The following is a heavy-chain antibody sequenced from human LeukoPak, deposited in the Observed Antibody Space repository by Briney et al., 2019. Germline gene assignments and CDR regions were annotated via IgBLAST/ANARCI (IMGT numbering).Heavy chain of an antibody. CDR2: ISAYNGNT. J-gene: IGHJ5*02. D-gene: IGHD2-2*01. CDR3: ASSIVVVPADPYNWFDP. V-gene: IGHV1-18*01. Sequence: ASVKVSCKASGYTFTSYGISWVRQAPGQGLEWMGWISAYNGNTNYAQKLQGRVTMTTDTSTSTAYMELRSLRSEDTAVYYCASSIVVVPADPYNWFDPWGQGTLVTVSS. CDR1: GYTFTSYG.